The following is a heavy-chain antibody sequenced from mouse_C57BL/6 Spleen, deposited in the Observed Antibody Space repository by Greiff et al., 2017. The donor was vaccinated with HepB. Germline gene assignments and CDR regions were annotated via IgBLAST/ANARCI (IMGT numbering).Heavy chain of an antibody. V-gene: IGHV1-39*01. Sequence: EVQGVESGPELVKPGASVKISCKASGYSFTDYNMNWVKQSNGKSLEWIGVINPNYGTTSYNQKFKGKATLTVDQSSSTAYMELRSLTSEDSAVYYCTRSDDGYYRYWFAYWGQGTLVTVSA. J-gene: IGHJ3*01. CDR3: TRSDDGYYRYWFAY. D-gene: IGHD2-3*01. CDR1: GYSFTDYN. CDR2: INPNYGTT.